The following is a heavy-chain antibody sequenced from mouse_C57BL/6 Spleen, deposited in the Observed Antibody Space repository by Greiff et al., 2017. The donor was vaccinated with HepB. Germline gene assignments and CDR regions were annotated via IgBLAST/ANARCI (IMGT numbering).Heavy chain of an antibody. J-gene: IGHJ3*01. D-gene: IGHD2-4*01. CDR3: ARVRLGAWFAY. CDR2: ISYDGSN. CDR1: GYSITSGYY. Sequence: EVKLMESGPGLVKPSQSLSLTCSVTGYSITSGYYWNWIRQFPGNKLEWMGYISYDGSNNYNPSLKNRISITRDTSKNQFFLKLNSVTTEDTATYYCARVRLGAWFAYWGQGTLVTVSA. V-gene: IGHV3-6*01.